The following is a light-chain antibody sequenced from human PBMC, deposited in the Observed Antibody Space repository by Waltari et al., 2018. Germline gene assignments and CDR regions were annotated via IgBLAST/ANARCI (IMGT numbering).Light chain of an antibody. V-gene: IGLV2-23*01. CDR3: CSYAGSVTVL. Sequence: VGGYDYVSWYQQHPGKAPKFIIYDVSKRPSGVSTRFSGSKSGNTASLTISGLQAEDEADYYCCSYAGSVTVLFGGGTKLTVL. CDR2: DVS. J-gene: IGLJ2*01. CDR1: VGGYDY.